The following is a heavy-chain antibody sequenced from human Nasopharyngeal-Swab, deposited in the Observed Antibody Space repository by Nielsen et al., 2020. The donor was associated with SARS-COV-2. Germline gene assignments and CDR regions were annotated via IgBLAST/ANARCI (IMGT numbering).Heavy chain of an antibody. Sequence: GEPLKISCVASGFTFTTYWMHWVRQVPGKGLVWVSRINDDGTKTDYADSVKGRFTISRDNTKNTLFLQMNSLKTEDTAIYYCARGLDGSWGQGTLVTVSS. CDR3: ARGLDGS. V-gene: IGHV3-74*01. J-gene: IGHJ4*02. CDR1: GFTFTTYW. D-gene: IGHD1-26*01. CDR2: INDDGTKT.